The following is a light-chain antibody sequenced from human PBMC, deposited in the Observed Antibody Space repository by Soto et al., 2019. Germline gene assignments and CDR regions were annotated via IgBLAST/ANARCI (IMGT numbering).Light chain of an antibody. J-gene: IGLJ2*01. CDR1: SGHSSYA. Sequence: QSVLTQSPSASASLGASVKLTCTRSSGHSSYAIAWHQQQPEKGPRYLMKLNSDGSHSKGDGIPDRFSGSSSGAERYLTISSLQSEDEADYYCQTWGTGIPPVVFGGGTKLTVL. V-gene: IGLV4-69*01. CDR3: QTWGTGIPPVV. CDR2: LNSDGSH.